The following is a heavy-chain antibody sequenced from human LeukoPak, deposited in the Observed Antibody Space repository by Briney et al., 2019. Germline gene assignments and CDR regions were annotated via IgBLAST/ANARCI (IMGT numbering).Heavy chain of an antibody. V-gene: IGHV3-49*03. CDR2: IRSKAYGGTT. CDR3: TGYDYVWGSYRSPFDY. J-gene: IGHJ4*02. D-gene: IGHD3-16*02. Sequence: QPGRSLRLSCTASGFTFGDYAMSWFRQAPGKGLEWVGFIRSKAYGGTTEYAASVKGRFTISRDDSKSIAYLQMNSLKTEDTAVYYCTGYDYVWGSYRSPFDYWGQGTLVTVSS. CDR1: GFTFGDYA.